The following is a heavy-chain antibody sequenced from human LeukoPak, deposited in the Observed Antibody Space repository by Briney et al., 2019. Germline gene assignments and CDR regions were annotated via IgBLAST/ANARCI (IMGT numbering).Heavy chain of an antibody. CDR2: INPNSGGT. CDR1: GYTFTGYY. Sequence: ASVKVSCKASGYTFTGYYMHWVRQAPGQGHEWMGWINPNSGGTNYAQKFQGRVTMTRDTSISTAYMELSRLRSDDTAVYYCARDTVEGYYFDYWGQGTLVTVSS. D-gene: IGHD2-15*01. CDR3: ARDTVEGYYFDY. V-gene: IGHV1-2*02. J-gene: IGHJ4*02.